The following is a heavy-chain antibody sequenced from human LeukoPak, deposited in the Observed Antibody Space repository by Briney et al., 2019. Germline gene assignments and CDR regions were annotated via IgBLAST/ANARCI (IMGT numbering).Heavy chain of an antibody. V-gene: IGHV3-23*01. Sequence: PGGSLRLSCAASGFTFSGYSMNWVRQAPGKGLEWVSSINTSGGSTYYADSVKGRFTISRDNSKSTLYLQMNSLRAADTALYYCAKPAKTDYADYWGQGTLVTVSS. J-gene: IGHJ4*02. CDR2: INTSGGST. D-gene: IGHD1-14*01. CDR1: GFTFSGYS. CDR3: AKPAKTDYADY.